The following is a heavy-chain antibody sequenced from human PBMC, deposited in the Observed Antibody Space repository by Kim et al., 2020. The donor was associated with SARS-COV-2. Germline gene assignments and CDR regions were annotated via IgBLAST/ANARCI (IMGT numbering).Heavy chain of an antibody. V-gene: IGHV3-30*04. D-gene: IGHD4-17*01. J-gene: IGHJ4*02. CDR1: GFTFSSYA. Sequence: GGSLRLSCAASGFTFSSYAMHWVRQAPGKGLEWVAVISYDGSNKYYADSVKGRFTISRDNSKNTLYLQMNSLRAEDTAVYYCARDLLLIHGDSTIDYWGQGTLVTVSS. CDR2: ISYDGSNK. CDR3: ARDLLLIHGDSTIDY.